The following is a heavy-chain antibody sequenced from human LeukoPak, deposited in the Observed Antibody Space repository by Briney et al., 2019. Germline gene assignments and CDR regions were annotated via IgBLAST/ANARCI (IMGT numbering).Heavy chain of an antibody. V-gene: IGHV3-7*01. D-gene: IGHD7-27*01. Sequence: PGGSLRLSCAVSAASAASGFAFDNHWMTWVRQAPGKGLEWVANIKQDGSEKHYVDSVKGQFIISRDNVENSLYLQMNSLRVEDTAVYYCERTGDLSDYWGQGTLVTVSS. CDR2: IKQDGSEK. CDR3: ERTGDLSDY. J-gene: IGHJ4*02. CDR1: GFAFDNHW.